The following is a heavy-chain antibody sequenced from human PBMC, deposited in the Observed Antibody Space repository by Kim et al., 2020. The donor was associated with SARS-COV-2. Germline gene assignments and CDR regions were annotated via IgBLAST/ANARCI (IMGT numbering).Heavy chain of an antibody. J-gene: IGHJ4*02. CDR3: AKLGRLEWLGHFDY. D-gene: IGHD3-3*01. V-gene: IGHV3-23*01. Sequence: ANSVKGRFTIARGNSKNTLYLQMNSLRAEDTAVYYCAKLGRLEWLGHFDYWGQGTLVTVSS.